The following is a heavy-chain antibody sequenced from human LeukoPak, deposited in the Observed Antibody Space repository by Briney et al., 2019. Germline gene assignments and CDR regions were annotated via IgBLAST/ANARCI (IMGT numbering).Heavy chain of an antibody. Sequence: GGSLRLSCAASGFTFSSYAMSWVRQAPGKGLEWVDRVKSRSAGETTDYAAPVKGRFTISRDDSKNTLYLQMNSLKTEDTAVYYCTLIQGWGSGSYYRDFWGQGTLVTVSS. CDR1: GFTFSSYA. J-gene: IGHJ4*02. CDR3: TLIQGWGSGSYYRDF. CDR2: VKSRSAGETT. D-gene: IGHD3-10*01. V-gene: IGHV3-15*01.